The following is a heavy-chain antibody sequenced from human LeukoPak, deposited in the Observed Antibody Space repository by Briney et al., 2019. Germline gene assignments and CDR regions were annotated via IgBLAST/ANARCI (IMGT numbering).Heavy chain of an antibody. CDR3: ETEVYCGGDCYHDS. Sequence: SETLSLTCTVSGGSISSSSYYWGWIRQPPGKGLEWIGSIYYSGSTYYNPSLKSRVTISVDTSKNQFSLKLSSVTAADTAVYYCETEVYCGGDCYHDSWGQGTLVTVSS. CDR2: IYYSGST. V-gene: IGHV4-39*01. D-gene: IGHD2-21*02. J-gene: IGHJ5*01. CDR1: GGSISSSSYY.